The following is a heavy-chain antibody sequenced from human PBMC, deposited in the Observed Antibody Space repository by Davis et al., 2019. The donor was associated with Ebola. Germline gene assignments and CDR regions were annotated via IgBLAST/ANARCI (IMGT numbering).Heavy chain of an antibody. CDR2: IRGSGGST. CDR3: AKAGGGSGWYDEGIDY. Sequence: GESLKLSCAASGFTFSDYYLSWIRPAPGKGLEWVSAIRGSGGSTYYADSVKGRFTISRDNSKNTLYLQMNSLRAEDTAVYYCAKAGGGSGWYDEGIDYWGQGTLVTVSS. J-gene: IGHJ4*02. V-gene: IGHV3-23*01. CDR1: GFTFSDYY. D-gene: IGHD6-19*01.